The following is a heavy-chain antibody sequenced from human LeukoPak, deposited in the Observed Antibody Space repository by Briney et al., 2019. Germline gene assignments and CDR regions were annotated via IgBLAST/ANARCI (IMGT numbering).Heavy chain of an antibody. D-gene: IGHD3-10*01. J-gene: IGHJ4*02. V-gene: IGHV3-33*01. CDR3: ARDLGSTMVRGVIKGGYFDY. Sequence: PGGSLRLSCAASGFTFSTYGIHWVRQAPGKGLEWVAVIWYDGGNKYYADSVKGRFTISRDNCKNTLYLQMNSLRAEDTAVYYCARDLGSTMVRGVIKGGYFDYWGQGTLVTVSS. CDR2: IWYDGGNK. CDR1: GFTFSTYG.